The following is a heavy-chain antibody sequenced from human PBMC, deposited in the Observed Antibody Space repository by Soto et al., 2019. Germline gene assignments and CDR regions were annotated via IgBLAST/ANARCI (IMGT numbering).Heavy chain of an antibody. V-gene: IGHV1-8*01. CDR2: MNPNSGNT. Sequence: QVQLVQSGAEVKKPGASVKVSCKASGYTFTSYDINWVRQAPGQGLEWMGLMNPNSGNTGYAQKFQARVTMTRNTSISPAYMALSSLRSEDTAVYYCASPVVVVAATDAFDIWGQGTMVSVSS. CDR1: GYTFTSYD. J-gene: IGHJ3*02. D-gene: IGHD2-15*01. CDR3: ASPVVVVAATDAFDI.